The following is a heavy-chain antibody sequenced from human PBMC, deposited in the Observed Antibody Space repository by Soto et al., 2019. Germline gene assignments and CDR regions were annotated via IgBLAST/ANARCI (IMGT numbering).Heavy chain of an antibody. V-gene: IGHV4-34*01. CDR2: INHSEGT. CDR1: GGSFSNYY. D-gene: IGHD5-12*01. J-gene: IGHJ4*02. CDR3: ARGQTATSYYCDC. Sequence: SDTLSLTCAFYGGSFSNYYWSLFLQPPEKELEWIGEINHSEGTYYNPSLKCRVTISVDTSKIQYSLKLSSVTAADSAVYYCARGQTATSYYCDCWGQGTLVTVSS.